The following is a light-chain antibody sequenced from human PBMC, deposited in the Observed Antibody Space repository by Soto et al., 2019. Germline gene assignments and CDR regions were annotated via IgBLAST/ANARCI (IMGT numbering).Light chain of an antibody. CDR2: GNN. CDR3: QSYDSSLSGPVL. Sequence: QSVLTQPPSVSGAPGQRVTISCTGSRSNIGAGYDVHWYQQLPGTAPKLLIYGNNNRPSGVPDRFSGSKSGTSASLAITGLQAEDEADYYCQSYDSSLSGPVLFGGGTKLTVL. J-gene: IGLJ2*01. V-gene: IGLV1-40*01. CDR1: RSNIGAGYD.